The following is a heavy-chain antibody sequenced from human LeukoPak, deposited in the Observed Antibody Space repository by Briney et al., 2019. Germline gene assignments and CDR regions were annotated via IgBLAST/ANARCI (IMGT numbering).Heavy chain of an antibody. CDR3: AKDWYGIQLWSY. J-gene: IGHJ4*02. CDR1: GFTFNTYG. CDR2: VHFDGSNK. D-gene: IGHD5-18*01. Sequence: GGSLRLSCAASGFTFNTYGMHWVRQAPGKGLEWVAFVHFDGSNKYYADSVKGRFTVSRDNSKNTLYLQMNSLRAEDTAVYYCAKDWYGIQLWSYWGQGTLVTVSS. V-gene: IGHV3-30*02.